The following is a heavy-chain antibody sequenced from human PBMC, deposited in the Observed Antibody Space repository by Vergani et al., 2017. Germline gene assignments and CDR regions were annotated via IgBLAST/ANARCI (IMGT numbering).Heavy chain of an antibody. J-gene: IGHJ3*02. V-gene: IGHV3-30-3*01. Sequence: QVPLVESGGGVVQPGRSLRLSCAASGFTFSSYAMHWVRQAPGKGLEWVAVISYDGSNKYYADSVKGRFTISRDNSKNTLYLQMNSLRAEDTAVYYCVDSSSWAWAFDIWGQGTMVTVSS. CDR3: VDSSSWAWAFDI. CDR1: GFTFSSYA. CDR2: ISYDGSNK. D-gene: IGHD6-13*01.